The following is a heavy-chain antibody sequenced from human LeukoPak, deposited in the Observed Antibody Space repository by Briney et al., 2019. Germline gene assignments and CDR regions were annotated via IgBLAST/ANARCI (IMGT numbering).Heavy chain of an antibody. CDR2: INSDGSST. Sequence: GGSLRLSCAASGFTFSSYAMSWVRQAPGKGLVWVSRINSDGSSTSYADSVKGRFTISRDNAKNTLYLQMNSLRAEDTAVYYCATSGSYSDLDYWGQGTLVTVSS. V-gene: IGHV3-74*01. J-gene: IGHJ4*02. CDR1: GFTFSSYA. D-gene: IGHD1-26*01. CDR3: ATSGSYSDLDY.